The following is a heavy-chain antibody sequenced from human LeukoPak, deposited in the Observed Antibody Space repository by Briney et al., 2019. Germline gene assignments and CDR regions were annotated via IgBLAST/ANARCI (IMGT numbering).Heavy chain of an antibody. D-gene: IGHD1-1*01. J-gene: IGHJ4*02. CDR3: ARVSPDWNFDY. V-gene: IGHV4-59*01. CDR2: IYYSGST. CDR1: GGSISNYY. Sequence: SETLSLTCTVSGGSISNYYWSWIRQPPGKGLEWIGYIYYSGSTNYNPSLESRVTISVDTSKNQFSLKLSSVTAADTAVYYCARVSPDWNFDYWGQGTLVTVSS.